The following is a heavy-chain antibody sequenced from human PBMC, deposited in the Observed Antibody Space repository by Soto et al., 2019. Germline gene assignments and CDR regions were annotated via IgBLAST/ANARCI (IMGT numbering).Heavy chain of an antibody. D-gene: IGHD2-8*01. CDR1: VYSFTDYH. CDR3: ARGDSTDCSNGVCSFFYNHDMDV. J-gene: IGHJ6*02. V-gene: IGHV1-2*04. CDR2: INPKSGGT. Sequence: SLKVSCEASVYSFTDYHIHWVRQAPGQGLEWLGRINPKSGGTSTAQKFQGWVTMTTDTSISTASMELTRLTSDDTAIYYCARGDSTDCSNGVCSFFYNHDMDVWGQGTTVTVSS.